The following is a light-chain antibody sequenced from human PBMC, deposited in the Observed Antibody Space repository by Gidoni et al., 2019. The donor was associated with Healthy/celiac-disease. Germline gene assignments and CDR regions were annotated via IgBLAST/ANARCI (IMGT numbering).Light chain of an antibody. Sequence: EIVLTQSPGTLSLSPGERATLSCRASQGGSSSYLAWYQQKPGQAPRLLIYGASSRATGIPDRFSGSGSGTDFTLTISGLDPEDFAVYYCQQYGSSPGTFGQGTKVEIK. V-gene: IGKV3-20*01. J-gene: IGKJ1*01. CDR2: GAS. CDR1: QGGSSSY. CDR3: QQYGSSPGT.